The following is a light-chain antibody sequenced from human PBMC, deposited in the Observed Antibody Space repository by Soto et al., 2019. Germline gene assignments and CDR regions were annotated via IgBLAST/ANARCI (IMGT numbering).Light chain of an antibody. CDR3: CSYAVSYTSGV. J-gene: IGLJ1*01. CDR2: DVN. V-gene: IGLV2-11*01. Sequence: QSALTQPRSVSGSPGQSVTISCTGSSSVLGGYNYVSWYQQHPGKAPNLIIYDVNRRPSGVPDRFSGSKSGNTASLTISGLQAEDEADYYCCSYAVSYTSGVFGTGTKLTVL. CDR1: SSVLGGYNY.